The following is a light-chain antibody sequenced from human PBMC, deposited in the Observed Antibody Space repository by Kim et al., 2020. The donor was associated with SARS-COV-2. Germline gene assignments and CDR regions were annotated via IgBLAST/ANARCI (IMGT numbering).Light chain of an antibody. Sequence: ASGGDRVTITCRASQSISSYLNWYQQKPGKAPKLLIYAASSLQSGVPSRFSGSGSGTDFTLTISSLQPEDFATYYCQQSYSTPQTFGQGTKLEI. CDR2: AAS. CDR3: QQSYSTPQT. V-gene: IGKV1-39*01. J-gene: IGKJ2*01. CDR1: QSISSY.